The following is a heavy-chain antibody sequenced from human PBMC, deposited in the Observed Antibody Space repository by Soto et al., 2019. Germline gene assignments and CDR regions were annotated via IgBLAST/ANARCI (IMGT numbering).Heavy chain of an antibody. V-gene: IGHV3-30*18. J-gene: IGHJ5*02. Sequence: QVQLVESGGGVVQPGGSLRLSCAASGFTFSSYGMHWVRQAPGKGLEWVAVISYHGINTHYADSVKGRFTISRDNYKNTLYLHMNSLRPEDTAVYYCAKTGDSGYDWGWFDPWGQRTLVTVSS. CDR1: GFTFSSYG. CDR3: AKTGDSGYDWGWFDP. CDR2: ISYHGINT. D-gene: IGHD5-12*01.